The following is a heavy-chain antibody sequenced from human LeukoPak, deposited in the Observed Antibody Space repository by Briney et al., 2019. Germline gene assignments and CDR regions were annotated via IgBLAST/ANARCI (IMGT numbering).Heavy chain of an antibody. CDR2: IYSGGNT. V-gene: IGHV3-66*01. J-gene: IGHJ4*02. Sequence: SGGSLRLSCAASGFAVIDNYMNWVRQAPGKGLEWAAVIYSGGNTYYADSVAGRFTISRDTATNTVYLQMNSLRADDTAVYYCAREDSGYGLHLDYWGQGTLVTVSS. CDR3: AREDSGYGLHLDY. CDR1: GFAVIDNY. D-gene: IGHD5-12*01.